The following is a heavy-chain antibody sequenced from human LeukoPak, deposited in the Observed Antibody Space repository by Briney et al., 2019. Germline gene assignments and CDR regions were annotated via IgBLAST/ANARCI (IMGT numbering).Heavy chain of an antibody. CDR3: ARVFSSQGIDY. CDR2: IYYSGST. J-gene: IGHJ4*02. Sequence: SETLSLTCTVSGGSISSYYWSWIRQPPGKGLEWIGYIYYSGSTNYNPSLKSRVTISVDTSKNQFSMKLSSVTAADTAVYYCARVFSSQGIDYWGQGTLVTVSS. D-gene: IGHD6-6*01. CDR1: GGSISSYY. V-gene: IGHV4-59*01.